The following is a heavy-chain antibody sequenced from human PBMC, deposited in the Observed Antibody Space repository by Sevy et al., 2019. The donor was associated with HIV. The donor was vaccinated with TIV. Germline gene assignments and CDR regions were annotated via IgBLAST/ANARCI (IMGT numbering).Heavy chain of an antibody. CDR2: MSTYNGNT. Sequence: ASVKVSCKTSGYPFTNYGVTWVRQAPGQGLEWMGWMSTYNGNTNYAQKYQGRVTMTTDTSTNTVYMELRGLRSDDTAIYYCARGTFLYYIDYWGQGTLVTVSS. CDR1: GYPFTNYG. V-gene: IGHV1-18*01. CDR3: ARGTFLYYIDY. J-gene: IGHJ4*02. D-gene: IGHD3-22*01.